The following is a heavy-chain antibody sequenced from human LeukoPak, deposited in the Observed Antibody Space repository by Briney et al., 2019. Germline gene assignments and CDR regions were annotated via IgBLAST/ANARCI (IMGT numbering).Heavy chain of an antibody. D-gene: IGHD5-12*01. J-gene: IGHJ4*02. CDR2: INPHSGDT. CDR1: GYSFTDYY. V-gene: IGHV1-2*02. CDR3: AAGSWLRSGSDY. Sequence: ASVKVSCNASGYSFTDYYIHWVRQAPGQGLEWMGCINPHSGDTKYAQKFQARVTMTRDTSISTAYMELDRLRSDDTAVYFCAAGSWLRSGSDYWGQGTLVTVSS.